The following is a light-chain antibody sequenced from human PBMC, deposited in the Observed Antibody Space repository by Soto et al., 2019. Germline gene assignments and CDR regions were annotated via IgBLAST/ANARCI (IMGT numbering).Light chain of an antibody. V-gene: IGKV1-33*01. J-gene: IGKJ5*01. CDR3: QQYDILPIT. Sequence: DLQMTQSPSSLFASVGDRVTITCQATQDINIYLNWYQQKPGKAPNLLIYDASNLEIGVPSRFSGSGSGTHFTVTISSLQTEDIGTYYCQQYDILPITFGRGTRLEIK. CDR2: DAS. CDR1: QDINIY.